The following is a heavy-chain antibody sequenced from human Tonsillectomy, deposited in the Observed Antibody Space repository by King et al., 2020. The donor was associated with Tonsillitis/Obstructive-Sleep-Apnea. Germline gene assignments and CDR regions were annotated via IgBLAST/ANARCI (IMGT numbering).Heavy chain of an antibody. CDR2: ISAYNGNT. D-gene: IGHD2-21*01. CDR1: GYTFTSYG. Sequence: VQLVESGAEVKKPGASVKVSCKASGYTFTSYGISWVRQAPGQGLEWMGWISAYNGNTNYAQKLQGRVTMTTDTSTSTAYMELRSLRSDDTAVYYCARDGAHIVVVIAIDGADYWGQGTLVTVSS. CDR3: ARDGAHIVVVIAIDGADY. V-gene: IGHV1-18*01. J-gene: IGHJ4*02.